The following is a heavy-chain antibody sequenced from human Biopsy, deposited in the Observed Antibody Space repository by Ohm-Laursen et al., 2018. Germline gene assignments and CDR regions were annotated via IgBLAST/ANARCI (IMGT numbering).Heavy chain of an antibody. V-gene: IGHV3-23*01. Sequence: SLRLSRAASGFTFSAFSMNWVRQAPGRGLEWVSIIGVDGRTIYYADSVKGRFTISRDNSKNTLYLQMNSLRADDTAVYCCAKSGIGTVTRHFDLWGQGTLVTVSS. CDR2: IGVDGRTI. D-gene: IGHD4-17*01. CDR1: GFTFSAFS. J-gene: IGHJ4*02. CDR3: AKSGIGTVTRHFDL.